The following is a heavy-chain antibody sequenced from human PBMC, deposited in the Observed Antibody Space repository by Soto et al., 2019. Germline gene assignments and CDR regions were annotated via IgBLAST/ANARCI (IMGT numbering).Heavy chain of an antibody. D-gene: IGHD3-16*01. CDR1: GFTFSNAW. CDR2: IKSKTDGGTT. J-gene: IGHJ4*02. V-gene: IGHV3-15*01. CDR3: TTRTPARVRGRLRVFDY. Sequence: EVQLVESGGGLVKPGGSLRLSCAASGFTFSNAWMSWVRQAPGKGLEWVGRIKSKTDGGTTDYAAPVKGRFTISRDDSKNALYLQMNSLKTEDTAVYYCTTRTPARVRGRLRVFDYWGQGTLVTVSS.